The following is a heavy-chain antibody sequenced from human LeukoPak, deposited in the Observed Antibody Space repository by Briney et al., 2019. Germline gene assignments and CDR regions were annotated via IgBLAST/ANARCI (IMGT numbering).Heavy chain of an antibody. CDR3: AKVRSRGSSSGYYDGPPDY. V-gene: IGHV3-23*01. CDR1: GFTFSSYA. J-gene: IGHJ4*02. CDR2: ISGSGGST. Sequence: PGGSLRLSCAASGFTFSSYAMSWVRQAPGKGLEWVSAISGSGGSTYYADSVKGRFTISRDNSKNTLYLQMNSLRAEDTAVYYCAKVRSRGSSSGYYDGPPDYWGQGTLVTVSS. D-gene: IGHD3-22*01.